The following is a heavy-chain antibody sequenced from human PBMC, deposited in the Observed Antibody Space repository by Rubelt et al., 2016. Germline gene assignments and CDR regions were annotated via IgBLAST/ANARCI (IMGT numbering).Heavy chain of an antibody. J-gene: IGHJ4*02. Sequence: GGGLVQPGGSLRLSCAASGFTFSNYPMHWVRQAPGKGPVWVSRINTDGSSTNYADSVKGRFTISRDNSKNTLYLQMNSLRAEDTAVYYCARDLSDSGRYHHFDYWGQGTLLTASS. D-gene: IGHD1-26*01. CDR3: ARDLSDSGRYHHFDY. CDR1: GFTFSNYP. CDR2: INTDGSST. V-gene: IGHV3-74*01.